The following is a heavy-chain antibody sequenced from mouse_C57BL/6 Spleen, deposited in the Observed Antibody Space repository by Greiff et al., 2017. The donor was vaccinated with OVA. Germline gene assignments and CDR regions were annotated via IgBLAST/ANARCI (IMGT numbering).Heavy chain of an antibody. J-gene: IGHJ2*01. D-gene: IGHD2-2*01. Sequence: QVQLQQSGAELVKPGASVKLSCKASGYTFTSYEINWVKQRPGQGLEWIGLIYPRDSSTKYNENFKGKATLTVDTSSSTAYMELHSLTSEDSAVYFCARDAVTRYFDYWGQGTTLTVSS. CDR1: GYTFTSYE. V-gene: IGHV1-85*01. CDR2: IYPRDSST. CDR3: ARDAVTRYFDY.